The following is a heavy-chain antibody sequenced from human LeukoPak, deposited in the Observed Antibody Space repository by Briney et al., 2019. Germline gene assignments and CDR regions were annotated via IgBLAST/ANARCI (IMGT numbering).Heavy chain of an antibody. Sequence: SETLSLTCTVSGGSINYYYWSWIRQPPGKGLEWIGYVYYTGNTNYNPSLKSRVTMSVDTSKNQFFLKLSSVTAADTAIYYCARLGSYFDYLGQGTLVTVSS. V-gene: IGHV4-59*01. CDR1: GGSINYYY. CDR2: VYYTGNT. D-gene: IGHD1-26*01. CDR3: ARLGSYFDY. J-gene: IGHJ4*02.